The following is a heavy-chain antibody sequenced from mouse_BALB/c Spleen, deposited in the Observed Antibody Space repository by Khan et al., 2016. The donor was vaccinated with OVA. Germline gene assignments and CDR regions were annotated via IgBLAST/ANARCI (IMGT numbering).Heavy chain of an antibody. Sequence: EVQLQESGPELVKPGASVKISCKTSGYTFTENTLHWVKQSHGKSLEWIGVINPKNGVTSYNQKFKGKVTLTVDKSSSTAYMEFRSLKSEDSAVYYCARDAGGYWGQGTSVTVSS. J-gene: IGHJ4*01. CDR1: GYTFTENT. CDR2: INPKNGVT. CDR3: ARDAGGY. V-gene: IGHV1-18*01.